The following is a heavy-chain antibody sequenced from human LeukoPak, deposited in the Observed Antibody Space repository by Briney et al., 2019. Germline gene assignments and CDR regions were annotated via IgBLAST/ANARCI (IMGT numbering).Heavy chain of an antibody. CDR1: GFTFSSYW. V-gene: IGHV3-7*01. J-gene: IGHJ4*02. Sequence: GGSLRLSCAASGFTFSSYWMSWVRQAPGKGLEWVANIKQDGSEKYYVDSVKGRLTISRDNAKKSLYLQMNSLRAEDTAVYYCARHLSGITGYTYGRGIDYWGQGTLVTVSS. D-gene: IGHD5-18*01. CDR3: ARHLSGITGYTYGRGIDY. CDR2: IKQDGSEK.